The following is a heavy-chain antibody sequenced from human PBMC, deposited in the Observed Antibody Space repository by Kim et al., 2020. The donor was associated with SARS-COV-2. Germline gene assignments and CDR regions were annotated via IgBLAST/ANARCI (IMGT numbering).Heavy chain of an antibody. CDR1: GFTFSSYW. Sequence: GGSLRLSCAASGFTFSSYWMSWVRQAPGKGLEWVANIKQDGSEKYYVDSVKGRFTISRDNAKNSLYLQMNSLRAEDTAVYYCARGRAVRLDNGYYGSGSYLGVYFDYWGQGTLVTVSS. V-gene: IGHV3-7*03. CDR3: ARGRAVRLDNGYYGSGSYLGVYFDY. D-gene: IGHD3-10*01. J-gene: IGHJ4*02. CDR2: IKQDGSEK.